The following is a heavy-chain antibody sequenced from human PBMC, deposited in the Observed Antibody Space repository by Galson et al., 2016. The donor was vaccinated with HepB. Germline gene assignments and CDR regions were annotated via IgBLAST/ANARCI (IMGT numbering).Heavy chain of an antibody. J-gene: IGHJ5*02. CDR2: INWSGDTT. Sequence: LRLSCAASGFTFDDNGMGWVRQVPGKGLEWVSGINWSGDTTGYADSVKGRFTISRDNAKNSLYLQMNSLRAEDTAFYHCARGGASRGQWLDNWFDPWGQGTLVTISS. V-gene: IGHV3-20*01. D-gene: IGHD6-19*01. CDR3: ARGGASRGQWLDNWFDP. CDR1: GFTFDDNG.